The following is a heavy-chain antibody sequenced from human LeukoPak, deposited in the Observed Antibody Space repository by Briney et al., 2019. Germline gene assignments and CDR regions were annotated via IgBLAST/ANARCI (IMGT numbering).Heavy chain of an antibody. D-gene: IGHD6-13*01. J-gene: IGHJ4*02. CDR1: GFTLSSYA. Sequence: GGSLRLSCAASGFTLSSYAMHWVRQAPGKGLEWVAVISYDGSNKYYADSVKGRFTISRDNSKNTLYLQMNSLRAEDTAVYYCAKDLQGQQLGGYWGQGTLVTVSS. V-gene: IGHV3-30-3*01. CDR2: ISYDGSNK. CDR3: AKDLQGQQLGGY.